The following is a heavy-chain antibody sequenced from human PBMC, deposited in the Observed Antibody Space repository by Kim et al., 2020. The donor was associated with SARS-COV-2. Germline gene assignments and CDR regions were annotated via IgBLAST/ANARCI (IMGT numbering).Heavy chain of an antibody. CDR1: GDSISSSNYY. J-gene: IGHJ4*02. Sequence: SETLSLTCTVSGDSISSSNYYWGWIRQPPGKGLEWIGTIHYSGNTYHNPSLKSRVTISIDTSKNQFSLKLSSLTAADTALYYCARDGGGLYYSDYWGQGTLVTVSS. CDR3: ARDGGGLYYSDY. D-gene: IGHD2-15*01. V-gene: IGHV4-39*07. CDR2: IHYSGNT.